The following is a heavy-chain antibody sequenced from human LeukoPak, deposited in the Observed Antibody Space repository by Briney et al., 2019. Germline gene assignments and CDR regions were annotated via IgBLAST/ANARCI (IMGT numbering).Heavy chain of an antibody. CDR3: ARDERYSDADHHYPDLGY. CDR2: INPNGGAT. D-gene: IGHD3-16*01. J-gene: IGHJ4*02. V-gene: IGHV1-2*02. CDR1: GYIFTGCY. Sequence: ASVKVSCKASGYIFTGCYLFWVRQAPEQGLEWMGWINPNGGATRYAQKFQGRVTLTSDTSIRTTYMEMSSLTPDDTAVYYCARDERYSDADHHYPDLGYWGQGTLVTVSS.